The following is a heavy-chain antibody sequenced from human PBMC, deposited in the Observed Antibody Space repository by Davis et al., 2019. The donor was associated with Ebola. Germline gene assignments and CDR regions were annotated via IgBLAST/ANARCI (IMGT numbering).Heavy chain of an antibody. J-gene: IGHJ4*02. D-gene: IGHD3-22*01. Sequence: PGGSLRLSCAASGFTFSSYSMNWVRQAPGKGLEWVSYISSSSSTIYYADSVKGRFTISRDNAKNPLYLQMNSLRDEDTAVYYCASPYYYDSSGPLDYWGQGTLVTVSS. CDR2: ISSSSSTI. CDR3: ASPYYYDSSGPLDY. V-gene: IGHV3-48*02. CDR1: GFTFSSYS.